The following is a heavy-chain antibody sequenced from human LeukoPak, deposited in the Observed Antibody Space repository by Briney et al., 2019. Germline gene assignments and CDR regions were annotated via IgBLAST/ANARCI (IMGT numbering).Heavy chain of an antibody. CDR3: IMAAAIVNAFDI. V-gene: IGHV4-38-2*01. D-gene: IGHD2-2*01. CDR1: GYSISSGYY. J-gene: IGHJ3*02. Sequence: SETLSLTCAVSGYSISSGYYWGWIRQPPGKGLEWIGNIYHSGSTYYNPSLKSRVTISVDKSKNQFSLKLSSVTAADTAVYYGIMAAAIVNAFDIWGQGTMVTVSS. CDR2: IYHSGST.